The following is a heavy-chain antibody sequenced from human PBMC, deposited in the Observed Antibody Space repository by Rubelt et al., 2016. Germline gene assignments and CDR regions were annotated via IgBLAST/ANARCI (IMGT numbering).Heavy chain of an antibody. J-gene: IGHJ6*02. D-gene: IGHD1-7*01. Sequence: YSGSTYYNPSLKSRVTISVDTSKNQFSLNLSSVTAADTAVYYCARDRPELRNNYYYYYGMDVWGQGTTVTVSS. V-gene: IGHV4-39*07. CDR3: ARDRPELRNNYYYYYGMDV. CDR2: YSGST.